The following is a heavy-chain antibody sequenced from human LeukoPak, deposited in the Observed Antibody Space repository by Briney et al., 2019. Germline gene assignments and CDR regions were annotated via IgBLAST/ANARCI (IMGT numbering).Heavy chain of an antibody. CDR3: ARYLRTSWMDAFDI. CDR1: GGSFSGYY. CDR2: INHSGST. D-gene: IGHD2-8*01. J-gene: IGHJ3*02. V-gene: IGHV4-34*01. Sequence: KTSETLSLTCAVYGGSFSGYYWSWIRQPPGKGLEWIGEINHSGSTNYNPSLKSRVTISVDTSKNQFSLKLSSVTAADTAVYYCARYLRTSWMDAFDIWGQGTMVTVSS.